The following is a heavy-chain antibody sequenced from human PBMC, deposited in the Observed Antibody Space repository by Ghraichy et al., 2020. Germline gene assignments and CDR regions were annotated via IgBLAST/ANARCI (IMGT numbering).Heavy chain of an antibody. CDR3: ASSYYDILTGYLSPPGY. Sequence: ASVKVSCKASGYTFTSYGISWVRQAPGQGLEWMGWISAYNGNTNYAQKLQGRVTMTTDTSTSTAYMELRSLRSDDTAVYYCASSYYDILTGYLSPPGYWGQGTLVTVSS. V-gene: IGHV1-18*01. D-gene: IGHD3-9*01. J-gene: IGHJ4*02. CDR1: GYTFTSYG. CDR2: ISAYNGNT.